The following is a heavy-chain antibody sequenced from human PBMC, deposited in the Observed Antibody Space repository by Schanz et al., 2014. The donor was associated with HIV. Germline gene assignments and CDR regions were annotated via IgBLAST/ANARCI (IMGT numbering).Heavy chain of an antibody. D-gene: IGHD3-22*01. CDR3: AKDRFEHFYYSSGPYDYFDY. J-gene: IGHJ4*02. Sequence: QLLESGGDFRQRGGSLRLSCVVSGFTFSNFAMSWVRQAPGKGLEWVSGISVSGGKTYYADSVKGRFIVSRDNSKNTLSLQMNSLRAEDTAVYYCAKDRFEHFYYSSGPYDYFDYWGQGTLVTVSS. CDR1: GFTFSNFA. CDR2: ISVSGGKT. V-gene: IGHV3-23*01.